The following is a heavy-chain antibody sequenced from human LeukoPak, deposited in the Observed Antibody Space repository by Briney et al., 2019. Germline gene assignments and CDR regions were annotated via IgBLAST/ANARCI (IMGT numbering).Heavy chain of an antibody. V-gene: IGHV3-30*03. D-gene: IGHD6-13*01. Sequence: GGSLRLSCAASGFTFSNYWMHWVRQAPGKGLEWVAVISYDGSNKYYADSVKGRFTISRDNSKNTLYLQMNSLRAEDTAVYYCARSIAAAGSSTRYYYGMDVWGQGTTVTVSS. CDR1: GFTFSNYW. J-gene: IGHJ6*02. CDR2: ISYDGSNK. CDR3: ARSIAAAGSSTRYYYGMDV.